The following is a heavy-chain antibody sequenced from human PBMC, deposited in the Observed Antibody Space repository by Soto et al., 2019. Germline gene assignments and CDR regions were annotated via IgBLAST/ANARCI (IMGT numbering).Heavy chain of an antibody. CDR3: ARDLRVWGTYDYDGMDV. Sequence: PSETLSLTCTVSGGSISSYYWSWIRQPAGKGLEWIGRIYTSGITNYNPSLKSRVTMSVDTSKNQFSLKLSSVTAADTAVYYCARDLRVWGTYDYDGMDVWGPGTLLTVS. J-gene: IGHJ6*02. CDR2: IYTSGIT. V-gene: IGHV4-4*07. CDR1: GGSISSYY. D-gene: IGHD3-16*01.